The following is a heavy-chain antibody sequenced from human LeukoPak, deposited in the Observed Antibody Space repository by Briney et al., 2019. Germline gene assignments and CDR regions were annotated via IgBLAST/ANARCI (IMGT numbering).Heavy chain of an antibody. V-gene: IGHV3-48*03. J-gene: IGHJ4*02. Sequence: PGGSLSLSCAVSGFPFSVYEINRVRQAPGKGLEWVSNIGSSGTTRYYADSVKGRFSISRDNAENSLYRQMNSLRVEDTGIYYCALLAVASDFDYWGQGALVTVSS. CDR2: IGSSGTTR. CDR3: ALLAVASDFDY. D-gene: IGHD6-19*01. CDR1: GFPFSVYE.